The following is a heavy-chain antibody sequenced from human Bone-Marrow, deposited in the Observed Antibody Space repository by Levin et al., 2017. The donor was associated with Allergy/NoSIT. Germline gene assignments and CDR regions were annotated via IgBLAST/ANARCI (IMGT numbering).Heavy chain of an antibody. J-gene: IGHJ3*01. CDR2: ISPGDSHT. D-gene: IGHD1-14*01. CDR3: AAYHASEPLGAFEF. V-gene: IGHV5-51*01. Sequence: GESLKISCKGSGDTFSEYWIGWVRQMPGKGLEWMGVISPGDSHTRYSPSSLGQVTISADASISTAYLHFPSLKASDTAIFYCAAYHASEPLGAFEFWGQGTMVTVSS. CDR1: GDTFSEYW.